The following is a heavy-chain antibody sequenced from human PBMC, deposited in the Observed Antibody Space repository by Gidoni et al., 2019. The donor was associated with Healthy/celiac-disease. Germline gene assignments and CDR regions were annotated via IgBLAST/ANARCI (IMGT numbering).Heavy chain of an antibody. V-gene: IGHV1-69*01. D-gene: IGHD3-16*02. Sequence: QVQLVQSGAEVKKPGSSVKVSCKASGGPFSSYAISWVRQAPGQGLEWMGGIIPIFGTANYAQKFQGRVTITADESTSTAYMELSSLRSEDTAVYYCARAILFGGVIGTLTNWGQGTLVTVSS. CDR3: ARAILFGGVIGTLTN. CDR1: GGPFSSYA. CDR2: IIPIFGTA. J-gene: IGHJ4*02.